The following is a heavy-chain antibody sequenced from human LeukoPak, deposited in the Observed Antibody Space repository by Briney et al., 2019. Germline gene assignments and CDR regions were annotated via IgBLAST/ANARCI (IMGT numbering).Heavy chain of an antibody. CDR2: MNPNSGNT. Sequence: ASVKVSCKASGYTFTSYDINWVRQATGQGLEWMGWMNPNSGNTGYAQKFQGRVTMTRNTSISTAYMELSSLRSEDTAVYYCARGRIQLWSYGMDVRGQGTTVTVSS. D-gene: IGHD5-18*01. V-gene: IGHV1-8*01. CDR3: ARGRIQLWSYGMDV. CDR1: GYTFTSYD. J-gene: IGHJ6*02.